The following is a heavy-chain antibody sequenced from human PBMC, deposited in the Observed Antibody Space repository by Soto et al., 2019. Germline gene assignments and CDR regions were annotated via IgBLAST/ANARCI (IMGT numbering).Heavy chain of an antibody. V-gene: IGHV3-48*02. CDR2: ISRSSGTI. D-gene: IGHD3-9*01. Sequence: GGSLRLSCAASGFTFSDYSINWVRQAPGKGLEWVSYISRSSGTIYYADSVQGRFTISRDNAKSSLYLQMNSLRDEDTAVYYCARDLSYLAENHYDISTGHHKPLYYYGMDVWGQGTTVTVSS. CDR1: GFTFSDYS. CDR3: ARDLSYLAENHYDISTGHHKPLYYYGMDV. J-gene: IGHJ6*02.